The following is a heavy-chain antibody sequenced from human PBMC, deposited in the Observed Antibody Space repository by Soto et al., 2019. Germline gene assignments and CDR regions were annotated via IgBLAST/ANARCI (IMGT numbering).Heavy chain of an antibody. J-gene: IGHJ4*02. CDR1: GYTFSMYW. CDR3: ARQSGGASSWTGERWVDS. V-gene: IGHV5-51*01. D-gene: IGHD6-13*01. CDR2: IYPFDSDT. Sequence: GESLKISCKASGYTFSMYWIGWVRQMPGKGLEWLGIIYPFDSDTKYSPSFQGQVTISADRSVSTVYLQWSSLKASDTAMYYCARQSGGASSWTGERWVDSWGQGPLVTVSS.